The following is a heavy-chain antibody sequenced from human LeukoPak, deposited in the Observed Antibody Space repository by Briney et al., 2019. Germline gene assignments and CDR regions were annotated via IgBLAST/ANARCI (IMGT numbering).Heavy chain of an antibody. J-gene: IGHJ4*02. CDR2: IYFSGST. D-gene: IGHD2-21*02. CDR1: GGFVNTFH. V-gene: IGHV4-59*02. CDR3: ARGPNTADY. Sequence: SETLSLTCTVSGGFVNTFHWSWIRQSPGKGLEWLGFIYFSGSTNYNPSLKSRVTISVDTDNNQFSLQLRSVTAEDTAVYFCARGPNTADYWGQGILVTVSS.